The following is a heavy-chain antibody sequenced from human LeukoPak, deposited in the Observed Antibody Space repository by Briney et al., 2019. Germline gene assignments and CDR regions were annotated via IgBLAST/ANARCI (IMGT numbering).Heavy chain of an antibody. J-gene: IGHJ6*02. V-gene: IGHV3-74*01. CDR1: GFTFNSNW. Sequence: GGSLRLSCATSGFTFNSNWMHWVRQAPGKGLVWVSLISSDGSNTNYADSVKGRFTISRDNAKNTLSLQMNSLRAEDTAVYYCARDGLVYGATDYYGMDVWGQGTTVTGSS. D-gene: IGHD2-21*01. CDR2: ISSDGSNT. CDR3: ARDGLVYGATDYYGMDV.